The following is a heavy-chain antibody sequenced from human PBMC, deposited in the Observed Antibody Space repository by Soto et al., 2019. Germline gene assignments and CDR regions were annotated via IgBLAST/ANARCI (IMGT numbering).Heavy chain of an antibody. V-gene: IGHV4-59*01. J-gene: IGHJ2*01. D-gene: IGHD2-8*01. CDR3: ARDVRTNGLADFDL. Sequence: QVQLQESGPGLVKPSETLSLTCSFSGGSMSRYYWSWIRQPPGKGLEWIGNIHQSGSTNYNASLKMRVTISIDTSKSAFSLPLTSVTAADAAVYYCARDVRTNGLADFDLWGRGTLVTVSS. CDR1: GGSMSRYY. CDR2: IHQSGST.